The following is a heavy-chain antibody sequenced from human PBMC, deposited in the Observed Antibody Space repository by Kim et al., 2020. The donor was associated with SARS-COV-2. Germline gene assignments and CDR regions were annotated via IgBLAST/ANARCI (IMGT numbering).Heavy chain of an antibody. D-gene: IGHD4-17*01. J-gene: IGHJ5*02. CDR2: IIPIFGTT. V-gene: IGHV1-69*13. Sequence: SVKVSCKTSGGSFNTYAMNWVRQAPGQGLEWMGRIIPIFGTTHYAQKFQGRVTITADEYTSTAYLELSSLTSDDTAVYYCARDPDGDFAKWFDPWGQGTPVTVSS. CDR1: GGSFNTYA. CDR3: ARDPDGDFAKWFDP.